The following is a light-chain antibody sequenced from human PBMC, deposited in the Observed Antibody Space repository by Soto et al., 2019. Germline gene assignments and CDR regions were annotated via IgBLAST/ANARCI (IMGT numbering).Light chain of an antibody. CDR1: SSNIGSTT. V-gene: IGLV1-44*01. CDR2: INN. Sequence: QSALTQPPSASGTPGQRVTISCSGSSSNIGSTTVNWYQQLPGTAPKLLIYINNKRPPGVPDRFSASNTATSASQAISGLQSEDEADYCCAAWDDSLNGWVFGGGTKLTVL. J-gene: IGLJ3*02. CDR3: AAWDDSLNGWV.